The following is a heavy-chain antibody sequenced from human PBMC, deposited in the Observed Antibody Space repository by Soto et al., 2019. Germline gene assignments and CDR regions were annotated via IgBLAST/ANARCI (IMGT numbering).Heavy chain of an antibody. D-gene: IGHD3-22*01. CDR2: IIPIFGTA. V-gene: IGHV1-69*01. CDR3: AYYYDSSGYPEYYYYGMDV. J-gene: IGHJ6*02. Sequence: QVQLVQSGAEVKKPGSSVKVSCKASGGTFSSYAISWVRQAPGQGLEWMGGIIPIFGTANYAQKFQGRVTITADESTSTAYMELSSLRSEDTAVYYCAYYYDSSGYPEYYYYGMDVWGQGTTVTVSS. CDR1: GGTFSSYA.